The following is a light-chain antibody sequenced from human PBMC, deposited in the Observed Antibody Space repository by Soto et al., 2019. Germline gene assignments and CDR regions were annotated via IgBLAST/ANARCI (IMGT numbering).Light chain of an antibody. CDR3: QQCDNLPLT. J-gene: IGKJ4*01. CDR2: DAS. CDR1: QDIRNY. Sequence: DIQMTQSPSSLSASVGDRVTITCQASQDIRNYLNWYQQKPGKAPKLLIYDASNLETGVPSRFSGSGSGTDFTFTISSLQSEDIATYYCQQCDNLPLTFGGGTKGISN. V-gene: IGKV1-33*01.